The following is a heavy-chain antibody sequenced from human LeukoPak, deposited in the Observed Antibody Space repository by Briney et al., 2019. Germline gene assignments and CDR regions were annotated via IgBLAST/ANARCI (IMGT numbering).Heavy chain of an antibody. V-gene: IGHV1-69*13. D-gene: IGHD4-23*01. CDR2: IIPIFGTA. J-gene: IGHJ4*02. CDR3: ARVGDDYGGNGIDY. Sequence: SVKVSCKASGGTFSSYAISWVRQAPGQGLEWMGGIIPIFGTANYAQKFQGRVTITADESTSTAYMELSSLRSEDTAVYYCARVGDDYGGNGIDYWGQGTLVTVSS. CDR1: GGTFSSYA.